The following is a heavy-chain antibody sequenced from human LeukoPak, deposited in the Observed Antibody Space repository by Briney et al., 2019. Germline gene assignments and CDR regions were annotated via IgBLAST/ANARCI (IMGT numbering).Heavy chain of an antibody. J-gene: IGHJ5*02. CDR3: ASGLSCGGDCYYWFDP. V-gene: IGHV1-69*05. D-gene: IGHD2-21*02. CDR2: IIPIFGTA. Sequence: SVTVSCKASGGTFSSYAISWVRQAPGQGLEWMGGIIPIFGTANYAQKFQGRVTITTDESTSTAYMELSSLRSEDTAVYYCASGLSCGGDCYYWFDPWGQGTLVTVSS. CDR1: GGTFSSYA.